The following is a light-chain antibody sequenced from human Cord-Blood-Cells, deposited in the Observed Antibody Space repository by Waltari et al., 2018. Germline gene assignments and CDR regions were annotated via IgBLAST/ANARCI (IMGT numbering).Light chain of an antibody. CDR1: QSVSSY. CDR2: DAS. Sequence: EIVLTQSQATLSLSPGERATLSCRASQSVSSYLAWYQQKPCQAPRLLIYDASNRATGIPARFSGSGSGTDFTLTISSLEPEDFAVYYCQQRSNWPLTFGGGTKVEIK. J-gene: IGKJ4*01. V-gene: IGKV3-11*01. CDR3: QQRSNWPLT.